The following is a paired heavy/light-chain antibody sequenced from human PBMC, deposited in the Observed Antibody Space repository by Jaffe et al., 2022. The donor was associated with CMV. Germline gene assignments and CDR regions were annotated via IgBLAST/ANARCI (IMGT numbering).Heavy chain of an antibody. CDR3: ARSGYSFGYGYYHGMDV. J-gene: IGHJ6*02. V-gene: IGHV1-46*01. D-gene: IGHD5-18*01. Sequence: QVQLVQSGAEVRKPGASVKISCKTSGYTFTSQYIHWVRGPPGQGLEWMGTINPHGGATNYAGSFQGRLTVTRDSSTSTVYMDLSSLTFEDTAMYFCARSGYSFGYGYYHGMDVWGQGTTVTVSS. CDR1: GYTFTSQY. CDR2: INPHGGAT.
Light chain of an antibody. Sequence: DIVMTQSPLSLPVTPGEPASISCNSSQSLLHSNQYNYLDWYLQKPGQSPQLLIYLGFNRASGVPDRFSGSGSGAHFTLKISRVEAEDVGVYYCAQTLQTPWTFGQGTKVEIK. CDR2: LGF. J-gene: IGKJ1*01. CDR1: QSLLHSNQYNY. CDR3: AQTLQTPWT. V-gene: IGKV2-28*01.